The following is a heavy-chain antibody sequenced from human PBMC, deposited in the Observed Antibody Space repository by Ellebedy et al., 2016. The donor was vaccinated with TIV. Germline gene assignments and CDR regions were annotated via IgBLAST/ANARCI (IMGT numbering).Heavy chain of an antibody. CDR3: AADPAGGDMITFGGVIVNHYYYYGMDV. Sequence: SVKVSXXASGGTFSSYAISWVRQAPGQGLEWMGGIIPIFGTANYAQKFQGRVTITADESTSTAYMELSSLRSEDTAVYYCAADPAGGDMITFGGVIVNHYYYYGMDVWGQGTTVTVSS. D-gene: IGHD3-16*02. CDR1: GGTFSSYA. CDR2: IIPIFGTA. J-gene: IGHJ6*02. V-gene: IGHV1-69*13.